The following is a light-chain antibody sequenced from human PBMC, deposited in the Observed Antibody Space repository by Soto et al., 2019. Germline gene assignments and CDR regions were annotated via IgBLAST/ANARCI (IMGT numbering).Light chain of an antibody. CDR2: GAS. Sequence: EIVLTQSPATLSLSPGERATLSCRASQSVSINLAWYQQKPGQAPRLLIYGASTRATGIPVRFSGSGSGTEFTLTISSLQSEDFAVYYCQQYNYWPTFGQGTRLEI. J-gene: IGKJ5*01. CDR3: QQYNYWPT. V-gene: IGKV3-15*01. CDR1: QSVSIN.